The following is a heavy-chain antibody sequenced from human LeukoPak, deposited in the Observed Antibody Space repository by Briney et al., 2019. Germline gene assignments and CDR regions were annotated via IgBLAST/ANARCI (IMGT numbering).Heavy chain of an antibody. CDR1: GFTFSSYA. J-gene: IGHJ4*02. D-gene: IGHD1-26*01. Sequence: GGSLRLSCAASGFTFSSYAMHWVRQAPGKGLEWVAVISYDGSNKYYADSVKGRFTISRDNAKNSLYLQMNSLRAEDTAVYYCASIGRGFDYWGQGTLVTVSS. CDR2: ISYDGSNK. CDR3: ASIGRGFDY. V-gene: IGHV3-30-3*01.